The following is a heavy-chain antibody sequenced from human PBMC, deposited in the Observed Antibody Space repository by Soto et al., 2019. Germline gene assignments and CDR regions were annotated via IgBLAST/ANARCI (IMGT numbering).Heavy chain of an antibody. J-gene: IGHJ4*02. CDR2: INPNSGGT. Sequence: VASVKVSCKASGFTFTGHYIHWVRQAPGQGLEWMGWINPNSGGTSYAQKFQGRLTMTTDTSITTAYMELSRLSSDDTAFYYCAKSGSLFRPSLGYFDYWGQGTLVTVSS. V-gene: IGHV1-2*02. D-gene: IGHD1-1*01. CDR3: AKSGSLFRPSLGYFDY. CDR1: GFTFTGHY.